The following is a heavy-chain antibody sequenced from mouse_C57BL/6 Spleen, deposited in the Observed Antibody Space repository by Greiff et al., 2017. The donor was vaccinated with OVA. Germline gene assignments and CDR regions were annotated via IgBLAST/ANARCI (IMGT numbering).Heavy chain of an antibody. D-gene: IGHD2-4*01. J-gene: IGHJ4*01. CDR1: GYTFTDYN. CDR3: ARKTLYYDYDEAMDY. V-gene: IGHV1-18*01. CDR2: INPNNGGT. Sequence: EVQLQQSGPELVKPGASVKIPCKASGYTFTDYNMDWVKQSHGKSLEWIGDINPNNGGTIYNQKFKGKATLTVDKSSSTAYMELRSLTSEDTAVYYCARKTLYYDYDEAMDYWGQGTSVTVSS.